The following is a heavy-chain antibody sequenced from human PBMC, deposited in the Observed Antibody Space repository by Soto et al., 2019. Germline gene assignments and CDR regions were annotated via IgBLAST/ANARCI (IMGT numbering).Heavy chain of an antibody. D-gene: IGHD3-16*02. Sequence: GGSLRLSCAASGFTFSSYAMSWVRQAPGKGLEWVSAISGSGGSTYYADSVKGRFTISRDNSKNTLYLQMNSLRAEDTAVYYCAKGPNYDYVWGSYRPPNWFDPWGQGTLVTVPQ. CDR2: ISGSGGST. CDR1: GFTFSSYA. V-gene: IGHV3-23*01. J-gene: IGHJ5*02. CDR3: AKGPNYDYVWGSYRPPNWFDP.